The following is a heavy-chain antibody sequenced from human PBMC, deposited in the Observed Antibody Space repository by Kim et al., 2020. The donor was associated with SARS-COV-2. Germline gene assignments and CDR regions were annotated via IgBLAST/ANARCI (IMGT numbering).Heavy chain of an antibody. J-gene: IGHJ2*01. D-gene: IGHD1-26*01. V-gene: IGHV3-33*01. CDR3: ARDGIQGYFDH. CDR2: IWYDESNK. CDR1: GFTLRRNG. Sequence: GGSLRLSCAASGFTLRRNGMHWVRQAPGKGLEWVAVIWYDESNKYYVDSVKGRFTISRDSSKNTLYLQMNSLRAEDTAVYYCARDGIQGYFDHWGRGTLVTVSS.